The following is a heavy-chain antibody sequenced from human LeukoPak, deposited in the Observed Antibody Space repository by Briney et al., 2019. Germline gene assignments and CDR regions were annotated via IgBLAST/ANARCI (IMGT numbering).Heavy chain of an antibody. CDR1: GGSITGDY. D-gene: IGHD6-25*01. CDR2: MYYTGSA. Sequence: SETLSLTCTVSGGSITGDYWNWIRQPPGKELEWIAYMYYTGSANYNPPLQSRVTTSVDTSKNQVSLRLSAVTAADTAVYYCARGGGYSSDYAFDIWGQGTMVTVSS. V-gene: IGHV4-59*08. J-gene: IGHJ3*02. CDR3: ARGGGYSSDYAFDI.